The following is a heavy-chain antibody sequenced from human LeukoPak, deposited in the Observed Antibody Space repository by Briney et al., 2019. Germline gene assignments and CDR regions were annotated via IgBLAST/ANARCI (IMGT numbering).Heavy chain of an antibody. CDR2: IYDSRST. D-gene: IGHD4-17*01. CDR1: GDSISSNY. V-gene: IGHV4-59*01. CDR3: ATCRDEFGDYGFTS. Sequence: SETLSLTCTVSGDSISSNYWSWLRQPPGKALEWLGYIYDSRSTKYNPSLRSRVTISVDTSKKLFSLKLPSVTAADTAVYYCATCRDEFGDYGFTSWGQGTLVTVSS. J-gene: IGHJ5*02.